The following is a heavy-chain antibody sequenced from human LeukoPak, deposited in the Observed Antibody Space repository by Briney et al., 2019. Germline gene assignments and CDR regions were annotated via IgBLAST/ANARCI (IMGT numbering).Heavy chain of an antibody. CDR2: INPSGGST. CDR3: ARDPRDAFDI. CDR1: GYTFTSYY. J-gene: IGHJ3*02. Sequence: GASVKVSCRASGYTFTSYYMHWARQAPGQGLEWMGIINPSGGSTSYAQKFQGRVTMTRDTSTSTVYMELSSLRSEDTAVYYCARDPRDAFDIWGQGTMVTVSS. V-gene: IGHV1-46*01.